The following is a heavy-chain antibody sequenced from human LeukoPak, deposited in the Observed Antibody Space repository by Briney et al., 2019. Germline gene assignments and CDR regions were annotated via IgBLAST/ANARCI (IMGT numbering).Heavy chain of an antibody. V-gene: IGHV4-59*01. CDR2: IYYSGST. CDR3: ARDRAGRNWFDP. CDR1: DGSINSYH. J-gene: IGHJ5*02. Sequence: SETLSLTCTVSDGSINSYHWSWIRQPPGKGLEWIGYIYYSGSTNYNPSLKSRVTISVDTSKNQFSLKLSSVTAADTAVYYCARDRAGRNWFDPWGQGTLVTVSS. D-gene: IGHD2-15*01.